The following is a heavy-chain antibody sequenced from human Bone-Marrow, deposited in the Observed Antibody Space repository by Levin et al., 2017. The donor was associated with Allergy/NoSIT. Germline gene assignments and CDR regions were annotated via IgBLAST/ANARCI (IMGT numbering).Heavy chain of an antibody. Sequence: PGGSLRLSCAASGFTFSSYSMNWVRQAPGKGLEWVSSISSSSSYIYYADSVKGRFTISRDNAKNSLYLQMNSLRAEDTAVYYCARSSGWPNDPLLWYFDLWGRGTLVTVSS. V-gene: IGHV3-21*01. CDR3: ARSSGWPNDPLLWYFDL. D-gene: IGHD6-19*01. CDR2: ISSSSSYI. J-gene: IGHJ2*01. CDR1: GFTFSSYS.